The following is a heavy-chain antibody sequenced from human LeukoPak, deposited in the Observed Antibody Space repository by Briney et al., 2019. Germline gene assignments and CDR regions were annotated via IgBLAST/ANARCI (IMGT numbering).Heavy chain of an antibody. J-gene: IGHJ4*02. CDR3: ARRLILVGAVDY. D-gene: IGHD1-26*01. CDR2: IYHSGST. Sequence: SETLSLTCTVSGYSISSGYYWGWIRQPPGKGLEWIGSIYHSGSTYYNPSLKSRVTISVDTSKNQFSLKLSSVTAADTAVYYCARRLILVGAVDYWGQGTLVTVSS. CDR1: GYSISSGYY. V-gene: IGHV4-38-2*02.